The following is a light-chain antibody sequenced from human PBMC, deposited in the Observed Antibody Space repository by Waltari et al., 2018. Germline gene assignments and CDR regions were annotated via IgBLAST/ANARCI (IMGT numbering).Light chain of an antibody. CDR3: QMYVRLPVT. CDR1: QSVGRS. V-gene: IGKV3-20*01. Sequence: ETVLTQSPGTLSLSPGEGATLSCRASQSVGRSLVWYQQKPGRAPRLLIYGASTRATGIPDRFTVSGYGTDFSLTISRLEPEDFAVYYCQMYVRLPVTFGQGTKVEI. J-gene: IGKJ1*01. CDR2: GAS.